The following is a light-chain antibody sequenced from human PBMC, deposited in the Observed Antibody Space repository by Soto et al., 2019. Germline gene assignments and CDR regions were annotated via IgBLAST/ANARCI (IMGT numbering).Light chain of an antibody. J-gene: IGKJ1*01. CDR1: QSISSW. CDR3: QQYSSYWT. CDR2: KAS. Sequence: DIPMTQSPSTLSASVGDRVTITCRASQSISSWLAWYQQKPGKAPKLLIYKASSLESGVPSRFSGSGSGTEFTLTISSLQPDDFATYYCQQYSSYWTFGQGTTVEIK. V-gene: IGKV1-5*03.